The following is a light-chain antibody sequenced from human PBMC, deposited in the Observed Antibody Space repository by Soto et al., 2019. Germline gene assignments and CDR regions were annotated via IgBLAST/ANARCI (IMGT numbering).Light chain of an antibody. CDR1: QGISSY. CDR2: SAS. V-gene: IGKV1-9*01. Sequence: DIQLTQSPSFLSASVGDRVTITCRASQGISSYLAWYQQKPGKAPKLLIFSASTLESGVPSRFSGSGSGTEFTLTISSLQPEDFATYYCQQYDSLPPTFGGGTKVEI. CDR3: QQYDSLPPT. J-gene: IGKJ4*01.